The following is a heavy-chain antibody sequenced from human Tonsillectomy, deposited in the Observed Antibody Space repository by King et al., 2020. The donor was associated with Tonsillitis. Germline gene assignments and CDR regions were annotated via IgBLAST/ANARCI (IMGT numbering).Heavy chain of an antibody. J-gene: IGHJ4*02. V-gene: IGHV3-66*01. CDR1: GFTVSSNY. CDR3: ARTPELNYSPLDHFDY. Sequence: VQLVQSGGGLVQPGGSLRLSCAASGFTVSSNYMSWVRQAPGKGLEWVSVIYSGGSTYYANSVKGRFTISRDNSKNTLYLQMNSLRAEDTAVYYCARTPELNYSPLDHFDYWGQGTLVTVSS. CDR2: IYSGGST. D-gene: IGHD1-14*01.